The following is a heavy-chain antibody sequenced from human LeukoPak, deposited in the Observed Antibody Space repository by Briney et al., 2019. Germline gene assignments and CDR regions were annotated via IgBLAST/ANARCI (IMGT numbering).Heavy chain of an antibody. D-gene: IGHD2-2*01. J-gene: IGHJ4*02. V-gene: IGHV3-23*01. CDR3: AKDGYCSNTSCYPAPY. CDR1: GFTFSNYA. CDR2: ISGSGGST. Sequence: GGSLRLSCGTSGFTFSNYAMSWVRQAPGKGLEWVSGISGSGGSTYYADSVKGRFTISRDNSKNTLYLQMNSLRAEDTAVYYCAKDGYCSNTSCYPAPYWGQGTLVTVSS.